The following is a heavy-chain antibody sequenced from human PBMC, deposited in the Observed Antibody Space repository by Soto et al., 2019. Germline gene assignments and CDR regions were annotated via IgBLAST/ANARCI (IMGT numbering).Heavy chain of an antibody. Sequence: PGGSLRLSCAASGFTVSSNYMSWVRQAPGKGLEWVSVIYSGGSTYYADSVKGRFTIYRDNSKNTLYLQMNSLRAEDTAVYYCARDVADYGDYGAYYYYYMDVWGKGTTVTVSS. J-gene: IGHJ6*03. CDR1: GFTVSSNY. V-gene: IGHV3-66*01. CDR3: ARDVADYGDYGAYYYYYMDV. D-gene: IGHD4-17*01. CDR2: IYSGGST.